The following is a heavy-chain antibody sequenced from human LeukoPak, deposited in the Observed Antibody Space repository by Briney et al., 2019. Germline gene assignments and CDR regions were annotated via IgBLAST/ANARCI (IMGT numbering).Heavy chain of an antibody. D-gene: IGHD3-22*01. CDR1: GGSISSGDYY. J-gene: IGHJ3*02. CDR2: ISSSGST. CDR3: ARGPYSYDSSGAFDI. V-gene: IGHV4-61*02. Sequence: PSETLSLTCTVSGGSISSGDYYWSWVRQPAGKGLEWIGRISSSGSTNYNPSLKSRVTISVDTSKNQFSLKLSSVTAADTAVYFCARGPYSYDSSGAFDIWGQGTMVTVSS.